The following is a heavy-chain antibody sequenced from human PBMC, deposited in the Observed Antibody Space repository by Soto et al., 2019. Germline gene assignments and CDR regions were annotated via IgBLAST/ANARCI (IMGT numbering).Heavy chain of an antibody. J-gene: IGHJ4*02. CDR3: VRDRDNGDHAYYFDS. D-gene: IGHD4-17*01. V-gene: IGHV3-48*02. CDR2: IGASGSII. CDR1: GFTFSDYS. Sequence: GGSLRLSCAASGFTFSDYSMNWVRQAPGKGLEWLSHIGASGSIIFYADSVLGRFTISRDNAKNSLYLQMNNLRDEDSALYYCVRDRDNGDHAYYFDSWGQGSLVTVSS.